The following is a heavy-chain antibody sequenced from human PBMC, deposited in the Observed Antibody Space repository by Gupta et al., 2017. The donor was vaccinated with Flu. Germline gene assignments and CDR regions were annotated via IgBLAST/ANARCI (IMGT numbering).Heavy chain of an antibody. V-gene: IGHV1-69*01. CDR3: ASSHRGDIVVVPRTHYYYYGMDV. Sequence: QAPGQGLEWMGGIIPIFGTANYAQKFQGRVTITADESTSTAYMELSSLRSEDTAVYYCASSHRGDIVVVPRTHYYYYGMDVWGQGTTVTVSS. J-gene: IGHJ6*02. D-gene: IGHD2-2*01. CDR2: IIPIFGTA.